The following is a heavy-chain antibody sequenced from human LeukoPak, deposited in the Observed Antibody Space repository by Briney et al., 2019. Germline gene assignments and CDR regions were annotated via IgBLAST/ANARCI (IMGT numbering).Heavy chain of an antibody. D-gene: IGHD5-24*01. CDR2: ISPSGDIK. J-gene: IGHJ4*02. V-gene: IGHV3-23*01. Sequence: PGGSLRLSCAASGFTFSNAWMSWVRQAPGKGLEWVSGISPSGDIKYYVDFVKGRFTVSRDNSKNTVHLQINSLRDEDTAVYYCAKDDAWLQFNDWGQGTLVTVSS. CDR1: GFTFSNAW. CDR3: AKDDAWLQFND.